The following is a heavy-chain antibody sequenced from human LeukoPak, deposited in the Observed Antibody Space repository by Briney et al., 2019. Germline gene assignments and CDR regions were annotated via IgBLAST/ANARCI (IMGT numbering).Heavy chain of an antibody. CDR2: DYCGGNT. Sequence: PSETLSLTCTVSGGSVTTYGSCWSWIRQPPGKGLEWIAYDYCGGNTNYNPSLKSRVTISVDTSKNQFSLKLSSVTAADTAVYYCARVGRGWLDRIDAFDIWGQGTMVTVSS. CDR3: ARVGRGWLDRIDAFDI. V-gene: IGHV4-61*08. CDR1: GGSVTTYGSC. D-gene: IGHD3-22*01. J-gene: IGHJ3*02.